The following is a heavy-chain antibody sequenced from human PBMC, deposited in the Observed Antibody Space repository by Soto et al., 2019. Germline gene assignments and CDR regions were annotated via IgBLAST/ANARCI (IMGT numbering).Heavy chain of an antibody. Sequence: GGSLRLSCAASGFTFSSYSMNWVRQAPGKGLEWVSSISSSSSYIYYADSVKGRFTISRDNAKNSLYLQMNSLRVEDTAVYYCAKSSSWAHYYYMDVWGKGTTVTVSS. J-gene: IGHJ6*03. CDR2: ISSSSSYI. CDR1: GFTFSSYS. CDR3: AKSSSWAHYYYMDV. V-gene: IGHV3-21*01. D-gene: IGHD2-2*01.